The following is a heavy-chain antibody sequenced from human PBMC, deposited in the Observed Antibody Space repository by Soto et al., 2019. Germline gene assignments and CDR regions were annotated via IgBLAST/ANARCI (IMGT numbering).Heavy chain of an antibody. V-gene: IGHV3-11*01. Sequence: GGSLRLSCAASGCTFSDYYMSWIRQAPGKGLKWVSYISSSGSTIYYAESVKGRFTISRDNAKNSLYLQMNSLRAEDTAVYYCARVGSREITIFGVVSSPYYYMDVWGKGTTVTVSS. CDR2: ISSSGSTI. D-gene: IGHD3-3*01. J-gene: IGHJ6*03. CDR3: ARVGSREITIFGVVSSPYYYMDV. CDR1: GCTFSDYY.